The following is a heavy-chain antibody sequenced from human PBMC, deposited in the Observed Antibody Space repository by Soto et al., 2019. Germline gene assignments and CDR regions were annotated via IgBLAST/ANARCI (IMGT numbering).Heavy chain of an antibody. J-gene: IGHJ4*02. V-gene: IGHV4-59*01. CDR1: VGSMSSYY. D-gene: IGHD2-15*01. Sequence: PSEPLSLTCTVSVGSMSSYYWTWLRQSPGRGLEWIGYISYSGSTYYNPSLKSRVTISADTSKNQFSLRMNSMIAADTAVYYCARADPDASVGYWGQGTLVTVSS. CDR3: ARADPDASVGY. CDR2: ISYSGST.